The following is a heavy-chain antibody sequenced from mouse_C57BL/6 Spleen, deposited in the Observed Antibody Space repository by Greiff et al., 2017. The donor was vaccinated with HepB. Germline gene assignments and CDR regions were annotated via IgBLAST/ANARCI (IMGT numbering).Heavy chain of an antibody. CDR1: GYTFTSYW. CDR2: IDPSDSYT. V-gene: IGHV1-69*01. J-gene: IGHJ2*01. CDR3: ARGGTGTYFDY. D-gene: IGHD4-1*01. Sequence: QVQLQQPGAELVMPGASVKLSCKASGYTFTSYWKHWVKQRPGQGLEWIGEIDPSDSYTNYNQKFKGKSTLTVDKSSSTAYMQLSSLTSEDSAVYYCARGGTGTYFDYWGQGTTLTVSS.